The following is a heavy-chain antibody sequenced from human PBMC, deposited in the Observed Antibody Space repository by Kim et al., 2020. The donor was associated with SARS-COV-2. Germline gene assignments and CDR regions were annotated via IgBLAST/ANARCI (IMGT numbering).Heavy chain of an antibody. J-gene: IGHJ4*02. CDR3: AKDQRVDYDILTGYYGFDY. V-gene: IGHV3-23*01. D-gene: IGHD3-9*01. Sequence: GRFTISRDSSKNTLYLQMNSLRAEDTAVYYCAKDQRVDYDILTGYYGFDYWGQGTLVTVSS.